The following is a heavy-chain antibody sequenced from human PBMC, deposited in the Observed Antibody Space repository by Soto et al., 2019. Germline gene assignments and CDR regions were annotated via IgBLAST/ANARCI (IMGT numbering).Heavy chain of an antibody. CDR2: IDHDGPT. CDR1: GFTFSNYW. Sequence: EVQLVESGGGLVQPGGSLRLSCAGSGFTFSNYWMHWVRQAPGKGLEWVSRIDHDGPTDYADSVRGRFTISRDNAENTLYLQTNRLRPEDTAVYYCVSDSHGDYWGQGTLVTGSS. J-gene: IGHJ4*02. V-gene: IGHV3-74*01. CDR3: VSDSHGDY.